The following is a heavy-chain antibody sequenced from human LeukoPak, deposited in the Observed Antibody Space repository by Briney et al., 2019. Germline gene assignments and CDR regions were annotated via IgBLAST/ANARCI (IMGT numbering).Heavy chain of an antibody. CDR3: AREIGRVVAAVDY. J-gene: IGHJ4*02. CDR2: INPNSGGT. CDR1: GYTFTGYY. Sequence: ASVKVSCKASGYTFTGYYMHWVRQAPGQGLEWMGRINPNSGGTNYAQKFQGRVTMTRDTSISTAYMELSRLRSNDTAVYYCAREIGRVVAAVDYWGQGTLVTVSS. D-gene: IGHD2-15*01. V-gene: IGHV1-2*06.